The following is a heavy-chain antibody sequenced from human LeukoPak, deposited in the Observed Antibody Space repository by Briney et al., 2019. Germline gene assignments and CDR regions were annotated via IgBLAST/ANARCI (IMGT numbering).Heavy chain of an antibody. CDR2: IKQDGSEK. Sequence: GGSLRLSCAASGLTFSSYWMSWVRQAPGKGLEWVANIKQDGSEKYYVDSVKGRFTISRDNAMNSLYLQMNSLRAEDTAVYYCARDHDYGDYGYWGQGTLVTVSS. J-gene: IGHJ4*02. D-gene: IGHD4-17*01. V-gene: IGHV3-7*01. CDR3: ARDHDYGDYGY. CDR1: GLTFSSYW.